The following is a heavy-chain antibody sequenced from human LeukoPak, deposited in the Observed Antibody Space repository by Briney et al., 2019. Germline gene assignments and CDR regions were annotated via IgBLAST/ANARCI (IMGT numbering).Heavy chain of an antibody. CDR3: ASWTAMPYYYYGMDV. J-gene: IGHJ6*02. V-gene: IGHV1-2*02. Sequence: ASVKVSCKASGYTFTGYYMHWVRQAPGQGLEWMGWINPNSGGTNYAQKFQGRVTMTRDTSISTAHMELSRLRSDDTAVYYCASWTAMPYYYYGMDVWGQGTTVTVSS. CDR1: GYTFTGYY. CDR2: INPNSGGT. D-gene: IGHD5-18*01.